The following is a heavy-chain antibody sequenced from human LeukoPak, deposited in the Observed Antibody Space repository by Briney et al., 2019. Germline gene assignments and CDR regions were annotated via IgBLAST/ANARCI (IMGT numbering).Heavy chain of an antibody. J-gene: IGHJ6*02. CDR1: GYTFTSYY. D-gene: IGHD5-12*01. CDR3: ARDLRGYSYYYGMDV. Sequence: GASVKVSCKASGYTFTSYYMHWVRQAPGQGLEWMGIINPSGGSTSYAQKFQGRVTMTRDTSTSPVYMELSSLRSEDTAVYYCARDLRGYSYYYGMDVWGQGTTVTVSS. V-gene: IGHV1-46*01. CDR2: INPSGGST.